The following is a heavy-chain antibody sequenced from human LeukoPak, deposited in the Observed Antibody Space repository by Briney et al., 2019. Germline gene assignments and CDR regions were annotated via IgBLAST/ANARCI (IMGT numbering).Heavy chain of an antibody. CDR1: GFTFSDYY. CDR2: ISSSGSTI. D-gene: IGHD6-13*01. J-gene: IGHJ4*02. V-gene: IGHV3-11*01. Sequence: PGGSLRLSCASSGFTFSDYYMSWIRQAPGKGLEWVSYISSSGSTIYYADSVKGRFTISRDNAKNSLYLQMDSLRAGDTAVYYCARALMGIAYRGAFYYWGQGTLVTVSS. CDR3: ARALMGIAYRGAFYY.